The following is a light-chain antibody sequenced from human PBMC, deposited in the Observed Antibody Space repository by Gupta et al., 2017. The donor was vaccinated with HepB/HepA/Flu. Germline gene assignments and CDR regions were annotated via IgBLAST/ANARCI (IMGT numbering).Light chain of an antibody. J-gene: IGLJ1*01. CDR2: GNS. CDR1: SSNIGAGYD. V-gene: IGLV1-40*01. Sequence: QSVLTQPPSVSGAQGQRGTISSTGSSSNIGAGYDVHWYQQLPGTAPKLLIDGNSNRPSGVPDRFSGSKSGISASLAITGLQAEDEADYYCQSYDSSLSGPSYVFGTGTKVTVL. CDR3: QSYDSSLSGPSYV.